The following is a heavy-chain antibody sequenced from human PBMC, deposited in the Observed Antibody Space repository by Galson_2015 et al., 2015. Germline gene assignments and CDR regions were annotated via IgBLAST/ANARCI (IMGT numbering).Heavy chain of an antibody. D-gene: IGHD3-22*01. CDR2: INPSGGST. CDR3: AILLGYYDSSGEAFDI. J-gene: IGHJ3*02. V-gene: IGHV1-46*01. CDR1: GYTFTSYY. Sequence: SVKVSCKASGYTFTSYYMHWVRQAPGQGLEWMGIINPSGGSTSYAQKFQGRVTMTRDTSTSTVYMELSSLRSEDTAVYYCAILLGYYDSSGEAFDIWGQGTMVTVSS.